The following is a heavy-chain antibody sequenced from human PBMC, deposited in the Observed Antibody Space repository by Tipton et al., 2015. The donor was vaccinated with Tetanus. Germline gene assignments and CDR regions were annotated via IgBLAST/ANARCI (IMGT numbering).Heavy chain of an antibody. CDR2: IGSKADDYAP. CDR3: TRPWTYSLYAMDV. V-gene: IGHV3-73*01. D-gene: IGHD5-12*01. CDR1: GGSISSGG. J-gene: IGHJ6*02. Sequence: AGLVKPSQTLSLTCTVSGGSISSGGYYWSWIRQHPGKGLEWVARIGSKADDYAPTYAASVQGRFTISRDDSQSTTYLQMNSLKTEDTAVYYCTRPWTYSLYAMDVWGQGTTITVSS.